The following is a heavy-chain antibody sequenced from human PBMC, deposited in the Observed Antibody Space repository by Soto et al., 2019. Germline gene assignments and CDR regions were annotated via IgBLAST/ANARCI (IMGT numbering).Heavy chain of an antibody. Sequence: GGSLRLSCSVSGFSFRDYTMHWVRQAPGKGLQYVSSISSKGISTYYADSVKGRFTISRDNSKNTLSLQMTSLTAEDTAVYYCAKDRYIDYWGRGILVTVSS. CDR3: AKDRYIDY. V-gene: IGHV3-64D*08. J-gene: IGHJ4*02. CDR2: ISSKGIST. CDR1: GFSFRDYT.